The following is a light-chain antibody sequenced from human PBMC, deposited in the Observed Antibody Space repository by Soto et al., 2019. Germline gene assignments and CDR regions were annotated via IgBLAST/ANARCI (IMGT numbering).Light chain of an antibody. CDR2: GAS. V-gene: IGKV3-20*01. Sequence: DSLSMHSPGTLSLSPGERATLSCRASQSVASRNLAWYQQKSGQAPRLLIYGASSRAIDTPDRFSGGGSGTDFTLTISRLEPEDFAVYYCQQYSSYPLTFGGGTKVDNK. J-gene: IGKJ4*01. CDR3: QQYSSYPLT. CDR1: QSVASRN.